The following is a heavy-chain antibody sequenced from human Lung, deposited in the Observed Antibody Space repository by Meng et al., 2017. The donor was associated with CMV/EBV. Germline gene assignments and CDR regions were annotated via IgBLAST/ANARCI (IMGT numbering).Heavy chain of an antibody. J-gene: IGHJ4*02. Sequence: GGSXRLXCAASGFPFGNYGMHWVRQAPGKVLEWVAFIPYDGSNQDYADSVKGRFTISRDNSNNTVYLQMNNLRAEDTAVYYCAKDQWVMVYANSYDYWGQGTXVTVSS. CDR2: IPYDGSNQ. CDR1: GFPFGNYG. D-gene: IGHD2-8*01. V-gene: IGHV3-30*02. CDR3: AKDQWVMVYANSYDY.